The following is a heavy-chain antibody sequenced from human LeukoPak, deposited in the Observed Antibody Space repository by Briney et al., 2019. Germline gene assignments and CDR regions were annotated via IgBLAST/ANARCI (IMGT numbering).Heavy chain of an antibody. Sequence: PGGSLRLSCAASGFTFDDYGMSWVRQAPGKGLEWVSGINWNGGSTGYADSVKGRFTISRDNAKNSLYLQMNSLRAEDTALYYCARDDGGSFSTTFDIWGQGTMVTVSS. D-gene: IGHD1-26*01. CDR1: GFTFDDYG. V-gene: IGHV3-20*04. CDR3: ARDDGGSFSTTFDI. CDR2: INWNGGST. J-gene: IGHJ3*02.